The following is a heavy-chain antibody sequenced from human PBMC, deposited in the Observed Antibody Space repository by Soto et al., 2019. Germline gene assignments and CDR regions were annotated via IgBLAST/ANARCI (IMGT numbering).Heavy chain of an antibody. Sequence: QVQLQESGPGLVKPSQTLSLTCTVSGGSINSGDYYWSWIRQPPGKGLEWIGYIYYSGSTYYNPSPKSRVSISAETSNNQFSLKLSSVTAADTAVYYCARPKGLVTVTTSWFDPWGQVTLVTISS. J-gene: IGHJ5*02. CDR3: ARPKGLVTVTTSWFDP. CDR1: GGSINSGDYY. CDR2: IYYSGST. D-gene: IGHD4-17*01. V-gene: IGHV4-30-4*01.